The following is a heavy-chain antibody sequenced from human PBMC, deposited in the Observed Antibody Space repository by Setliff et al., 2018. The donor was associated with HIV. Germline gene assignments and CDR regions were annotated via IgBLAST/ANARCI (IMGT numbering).Heavy chain of an antibody. J-gene: IGHJ3*02. Sequence: SETLSLTCTVSGGFISSSSYYWGWIRQPPGKGLEWIGSIYYSGGTYCNPSLKSRVTISVDTSKNQFSLELSSVTAADTAVYYCARDQGYSYGFYAFDIWGQGTMVTVSS. CDR3: ARDQGYSYGFYAFDI. CDR1: GGFISSSSYY. CDR2: IYYSGGT. V-gene: IGHV4-39*07. D-gene: IGHD5-18*01.